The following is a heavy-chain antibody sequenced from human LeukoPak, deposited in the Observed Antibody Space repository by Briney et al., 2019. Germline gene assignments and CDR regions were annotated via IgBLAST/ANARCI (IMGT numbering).Heavy chain of an antibody. CDR2: INPSGGST. Sequence: GASVKVSCKASGYTFTSYYMHWVRQAPGQGLEWMGIINPSGGSTSYAQKFQGRVTMTRDTSTSTVYMELSSLRSEDTAVYYCAREGVYAPDPSSYHRDAFDIWGQGTEVIVSS. CDR1: GYTFTSYY. J-gene: IGHJ3*02. D-gene: IGHD3-16*02. V-gene: IGHV1-46*01. CDR3: AREGVYAPDPSSYHRDAFDI.